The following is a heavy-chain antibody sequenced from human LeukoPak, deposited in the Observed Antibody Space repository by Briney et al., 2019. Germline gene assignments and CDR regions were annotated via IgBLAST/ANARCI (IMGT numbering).Heavy chain of an antibody. J-gene: IGHJ5*02. CDR2: INHSGST. D-gene: IGHD3-22*01. CDR3: ARVVSSGYYYRMDWFDP. Sequence: SETPSLTCAVYGGSFSGYYWSWIRQPPGKGLEWIGEINHSGSTNYNPSLKSRVTISVDTSKNQFSLKLSSVTAADTAVYYCARVVSSGYYYRMDWFDPWGQGTLVTVSS. CDR1: GGSFSGYY. V-gene: IGHV4-34*01.